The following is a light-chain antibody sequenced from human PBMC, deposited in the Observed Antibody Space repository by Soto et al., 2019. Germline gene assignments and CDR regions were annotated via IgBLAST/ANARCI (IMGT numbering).Light chain of an antibody. CDR1: HSVKTN. J-gene: IGKJ5*01. V-gene: IGKV3-15*01. Sequence: EIVMTQSQATLSVSPGVKATVSCSASHSVKTNLAWYQQKPGQAPRLLIYGASTRATGISARVSGSGSGTEFTLPISGLQSEDFAVYFCQQYNHWPPITFGPGTRLEIK. CDR3: QQYNHWPPIT. CDR2: GAS.